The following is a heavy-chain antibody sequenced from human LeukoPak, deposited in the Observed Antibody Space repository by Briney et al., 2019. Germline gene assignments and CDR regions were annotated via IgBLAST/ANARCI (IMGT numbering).Heavy chain of an antibody. V-gene: IGHV3-74*01. CDR1: GFTFSSSW. Sequence: PGGSLRLSCVASGFTFSSSWMYWVRQAPGKGLVWASRISSDGSDTTYADSVKGRFTISRDNAKNISYLQMNSLRVEDTAVYYCTRAGSSWANDYWGQGTLVTVSS. J-gene: IGHJ4*02. D-gene: IGHD6-13*01. CDR3: TRAGSSWANDY. CDR2: ISSDGSDT.